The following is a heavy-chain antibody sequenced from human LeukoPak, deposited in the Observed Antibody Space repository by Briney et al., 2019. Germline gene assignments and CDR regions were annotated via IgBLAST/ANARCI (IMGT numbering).Heavy chain of an antibody. Sequence: PSQTLSPTCAVSGGSISSGGYSWSWIRQPPGKGLEWIGYIYHSGSTYYNPSLKSRVTISVDRSKNQFSLKLSSVTAADTAVYYCARGGNYGGGDYWGQGTLVTVSS. CDR2: IYHSGST. CDR1: GGSISSGGYS. V-gene: IGHV4-30-2*01. D-gene: IGHD4-23*01. CDR3: ARGGNYGGGDY. J-gene: IGHJ4*02.